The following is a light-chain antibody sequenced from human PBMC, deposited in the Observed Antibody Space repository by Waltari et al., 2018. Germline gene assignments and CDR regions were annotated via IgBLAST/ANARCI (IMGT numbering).Light chain of an antibody. Sequence: SYELTQTPSVSVSPGQTARITCSGHELPRKYAYWFQQKSGQDPRLVIYEDTKRPSGIPDRFSGSSSGTVATLTIAGAQVDDGADYYCYSSGSTGLRVFGGGTSVVVL. J-gene: IGLJ1*01. CDR1: ELPRKY. CDR3: YSSGSTGLRV. V-gene: IGLV3-10*01. CDR2: EDT.